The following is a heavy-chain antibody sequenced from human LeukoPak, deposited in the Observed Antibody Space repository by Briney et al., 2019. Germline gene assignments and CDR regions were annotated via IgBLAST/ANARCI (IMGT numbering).Heavy chain of an antibody. CDR3: ARGTTELVPHLLVY. Sequence: ASVKVSCKASGYTFTSYGISWVRQAPGQGLEWMGGIIPIFGTANYAQKFQGGVTITADESTSTAYMELSSLRSEDTAVYYCARGTTELVPHLLVYWGQGTLVTVSS. CDR2: IIPIFGTA. V-gene: IGHV1-69*13. D-gene: IGHD6-6*01. J-gene: IGHJ4*02. CDR1: GYTFTSYG.